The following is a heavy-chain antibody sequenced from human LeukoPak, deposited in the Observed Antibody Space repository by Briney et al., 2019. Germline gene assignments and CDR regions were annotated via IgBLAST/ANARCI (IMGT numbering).Heavy chain of an antibody. J-gene: IGHJ5*02. CDR3: GRDLSSSWTNWFDP. D-gene: IGHD6-13*01. CDR2: INPNSGGT. Sequence: ASVKVSCKGSGYTFTGYYIHWVRQAPGQGLEWMGWINPNSGGTNYAQNLQGRVTMTRDTSISTAYMELSRLKSDDTAVYYCGRDLSSSWTNWFDPWGQGTLVTVSS. CDR1: GYTFTGYY. V-gene: IGHV1-2*02.